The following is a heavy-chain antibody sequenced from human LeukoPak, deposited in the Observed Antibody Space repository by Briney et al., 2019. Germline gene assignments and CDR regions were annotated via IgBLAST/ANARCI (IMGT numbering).Heavy chain of an antibody. Sequence: PGGSLRLSCAASGFTFSSYAMSWVRQAPGKGLEWVSSISSSSSYIYYADSVKGRFTISRDNAKNSLYLQMNSLRAEDTAVYYCAREYDFWSGYSPGNNWFDPWGQGTLVTVSS. J-gene: IGHJ5*02. CDR2: ISSSSSYI. D-gene: IGHD3-3*01. CDR3: AREYDFWSGYSPGNNWFDP. V-gene: IGHV3-21*01. CDR1: GFTFSSYA.